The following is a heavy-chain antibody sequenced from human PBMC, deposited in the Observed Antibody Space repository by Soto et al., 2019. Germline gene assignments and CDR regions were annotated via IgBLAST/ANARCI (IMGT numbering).Heavy chain of an antibody. J-gene: IGHJ4*02. CDR3: ARGPDCSGGSCYPYYFDY. D-gene: IGHD2-15*01. CDR1: GGSFSGYY. CDR2: INHSGST. Sequence: SETLSLTCAVYGGSFSGYYWSWIRQPPGKGLEWIGEINHSGSTNYNPSLKSRVTISVDTSKNQFSLKLSSVTAADTAVYYCARGPDCSGGSCYPYYFDYWGQGTLVTVSS. V-gene: IGHV4-34*01.